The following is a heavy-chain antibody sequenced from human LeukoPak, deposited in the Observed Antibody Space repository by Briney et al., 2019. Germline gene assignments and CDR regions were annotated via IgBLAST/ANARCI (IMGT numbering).Heavy chain of an antibody. CDR2: ISYNGSNK. Sequence: GSLRLSCAASGFTFSSYAMHWVRQAPGKGLEWVAVISYNGSNKYYADSVKGRFTISRDNSKNTLYLQMNSLRAEDTAVYYCARGLQNYYDSSGQGSGYFDYWGQGTLVTVSS. CDR1: GFTFSSYA. J-gene: IGHJ4*02. V-gene: IGHV3-30-3*01. D-gene: IGHD3-22*01. CDR3: ARGLQNYYDSSGQGSGYFDY.